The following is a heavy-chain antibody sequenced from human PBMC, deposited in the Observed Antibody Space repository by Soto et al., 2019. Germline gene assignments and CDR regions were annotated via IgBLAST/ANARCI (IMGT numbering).Heavy chain of an antibody. J-gene: IGHJ6*04. V-gene: IGHV3-23*01. D-gene: IGHD3-10*01. CDR3: ARSLLTRIRGATIPYYSVMDV. Sequence: PGGSLRLSCAASGFTFSSYAMSWVRQAPGKGLEWVPCINDSGGTTWYADSVKGRLTISRDNSKNMVYLQMNSLRAEDTAVYYCARSLLTRIRGATIPYYSVMDVWGEGTTVTVSS. CDR1: GFTFSSYA. CDR2: INDSGGTT.